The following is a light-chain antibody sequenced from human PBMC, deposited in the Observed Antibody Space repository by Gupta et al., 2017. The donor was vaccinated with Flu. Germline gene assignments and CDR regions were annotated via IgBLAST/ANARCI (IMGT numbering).Light chain of an antibody. V-gene: IGLV1-40*01. J-gene: IGLJ3*02. CDR1: SSTIGAGYD. Sequence: QSVLTHPPSVSGAPGQRVTISCTGSSSTIGAGYDVHWYQQLPGTAPKLLIYGNSNRPSGVPDRFSGSKSGTSASLAITGLQAEDEADYYCQSYDSSLSGSKVFGGGTKLTVL. CDR2: GNS. CDR3: QSYDSSLSGSKV.